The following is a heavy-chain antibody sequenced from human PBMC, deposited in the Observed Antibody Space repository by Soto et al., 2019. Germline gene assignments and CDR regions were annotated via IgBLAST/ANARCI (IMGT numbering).Heavy chain of an antibody. J-gene: IGHJ1*01. CDR3: ARGGYDILTGYGAPAPHAS. CDR1: GGSISSGGYY. V-gene: IGHV4-31*03. CDR2: IYYSGST. Sequence: SETLSLTCTVSGGSISSGGYYWSWIRQHPGKGLEWIGYIYYSGSTYYNPSLKSRVTISVDTSKNQFALKLSSVTAADTAVYYCARGGYDILTGYGAPAPHASWGQVTLVTVYS. D-gene: IGHD3-9*01.